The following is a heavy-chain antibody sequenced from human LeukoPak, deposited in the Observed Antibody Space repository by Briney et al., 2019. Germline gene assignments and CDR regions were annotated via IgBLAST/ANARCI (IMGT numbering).Heavy chain of an antibody. D-gene: IGHD3-22*01. CDR1: GFTFSSYW. Sequence: GGSLRLSCAASGFTFSSYWMSWVRQAPGKGLEWVANIKQDGSEKYYVDSVKGRFTISRDNAKNSLYLQMNSPRAEDTAVYYCARVLADEYYYDSSGYRGYYFDYWGQGTLVTVSS. CDR2: IKQDGSEK. V-gene: IGHV3-7*03. CDR3: ARVLADEYYYDSSGYRGYYFDY. J-gene: IGHJ4*02.